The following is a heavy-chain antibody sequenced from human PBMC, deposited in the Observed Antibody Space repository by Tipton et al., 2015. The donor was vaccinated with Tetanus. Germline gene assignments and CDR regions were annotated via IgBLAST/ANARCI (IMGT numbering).Heavy chain of an antibody. CDR3: ARLGSPFGFF. CDR2: MYSGGTT. V-gene: IGHV3-53*01. J-gene: IGHJ4*02. Sequence: SLRLSCAASGFSVKDYYMNWVRQAPGKGLEWISVMYSGGTTYYADSVKARFTISRENSKNTLYLHMNSLRVDERAVFFWARLGSPFGFFWGQGTLVSVPS. D-gene: IGHD3-16*01. CDR1: GFSVKDYY.